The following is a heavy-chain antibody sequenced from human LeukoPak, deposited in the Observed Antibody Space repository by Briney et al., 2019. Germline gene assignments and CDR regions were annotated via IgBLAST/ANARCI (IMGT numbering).Heavy chain of an antibody. D-gene: IGHD4-17*01. CDR3: ASELGHDYGDYGLNWFDP. V-gene: IGHV4-39*07. Sequence: SETLSLTCTVSGGSISSSSYYWGWIRQPPGKGLEWIGSIYYSGSTYYNPSLKSRVTISVDTSKNQFSLKLSSVTAADTAVYYCASELGHDYGDYGLNWFDPWGQGTLVTVSS. CDR1: GGSISSSSYY. CDR2: IYYSGST. J-gene: IGHJ5*02.